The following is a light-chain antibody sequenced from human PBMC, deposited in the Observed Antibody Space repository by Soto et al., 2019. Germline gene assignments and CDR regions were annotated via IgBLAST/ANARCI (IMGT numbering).Light chain of an antibody. CDR1: QSVTSN. CDR3: QQYDEWPMT. Sequence: EIVMTQSPATLSMSPGERATLSCRASQSVTSNLAWYQQKPGQAPRLLIFGASTRAAGIPARFSCRGSGTEFTLSISSLQSEYFAVYYCQQYDEWPMTFGQGTKVEVK. J-gene: IGKJ1*01. CDR2: GAS. V-gene: IGKV3-15*01.